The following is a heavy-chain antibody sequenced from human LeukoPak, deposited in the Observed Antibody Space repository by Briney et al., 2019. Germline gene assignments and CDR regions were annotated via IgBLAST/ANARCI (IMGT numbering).Heavy chain of an antibody. CDR1: GYTFTGYY. Sequence: ASVKVSCKASGYTFTGYYMHWVRQAPGQGLEWMGWINPNSGGTNYAQKFQGRVTMTRDTSISTAYMELSRLRSDDTAVYYCARDMGIAAAGTCDYWGRGTLVTVSS. J-gene: IGHJ4*02. CDR3: ARDMGIAAAGTCDY. D-gene: IGHD6-13*01. V-gene: IGHV1-2*02. CDR2: INPNSGGT.